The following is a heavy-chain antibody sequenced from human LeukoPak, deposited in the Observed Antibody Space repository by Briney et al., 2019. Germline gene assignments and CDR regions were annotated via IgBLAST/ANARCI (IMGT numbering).Heavy chain of an antibody. D-gene: IGHD6-13*01. V-gene: IGHV3-33*01. Sequence: QPGRSLRLSCAASGFTFSSYGMHWVRQAPGKGLEWVAVIWYDGSNKYYTDSVKGRFTISRDNSKNTLYLQMNSLRAEDTAVYYCARVLAAAGGSRVRPAGASDYWGQGTLVTVSS. CDR3: ARVLAAAGGSRVRPAGASDY. CDR2: IWYDGSNK. CDR1: GFTFSSYG. J-gene: IGHJ4*02.